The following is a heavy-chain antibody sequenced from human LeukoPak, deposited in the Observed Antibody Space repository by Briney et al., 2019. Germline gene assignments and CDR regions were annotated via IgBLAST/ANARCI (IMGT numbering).Heavy chain of an antibody. CDR1: GFTFSSYA. CDR2: ISSNGGST. Sequence: GGSLRLSCAASGFTFSSYAMHWVRQAPGKGLEYVSAISSNGGSTHYANSVKGRFTISRDNSKNTLYLQMGSLRAEDMAVYYCARGLPGIAAAGTFDYWGQGTLVTVSS. J-gene: IGHJ4*02. D-gene: IGHD6-13*01. CDR3: ARGLPGIAAAGTFDY. V-gene: IGHV3-64*01.